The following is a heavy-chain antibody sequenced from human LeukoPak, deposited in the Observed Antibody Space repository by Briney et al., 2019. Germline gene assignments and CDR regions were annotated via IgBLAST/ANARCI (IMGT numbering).Heavy chain of an antibody. CDR3: RGGSPYYYYYYMDV. V-gene: IGHV4-34*01. CDR1: GGSFSGYY. J-gene: IGHJ6*03. D-gene: IGHD3-3*01. CDR2: INHSGST. Sequence: SETLSLTCAVYGGSFSGYYWSWIRKPPGKGLEWIGEINHSGSTNYNPSLKSRVTISVDTSKNQFSLKLSSVTAADTAVYYCRGGSPYYYYYYMDVWGKGTTVTVSS.